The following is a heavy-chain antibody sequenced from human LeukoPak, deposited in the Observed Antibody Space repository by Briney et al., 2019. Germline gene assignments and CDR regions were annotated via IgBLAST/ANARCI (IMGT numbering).Heavy chain of an antibody. V-gene: IGHV3-30*18. D-gene: IGHD6-25*01. J-gene: IGHJ4*02. CDR3: AKDFSSAFDY. Sequence: GGSLRLSCAASGSTFSSYGMHWVRQAPGKGLEWVAVISYDGSNKYYADSVKGRFTISRDNSKNTLYLQMNSLRAEDTAVYYCAKDFSSAFDYWGQGTLVTVSS. CDR1: GSTFSSYG. CDR2: ISYDGSNK.